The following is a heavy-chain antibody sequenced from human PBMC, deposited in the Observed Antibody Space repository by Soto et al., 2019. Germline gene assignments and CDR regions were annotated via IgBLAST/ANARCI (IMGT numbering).Heavy chain of an antibody. V-gene: IGHV4-34*01. D-gene: IGHD6-13*01. Sequence: SETLSLTCAVYGGSFSGYYWSWIRQPPGKGLEWIGEINHSGSTNYNPSLKSRVTISVDTSKNQFSLKLSSVTAADTAVYYCARGSRVAAAGTSVLYYYGMDVWGQGTTVTVSS. J-gene: IGHJ6*02. CDR2: INHSGST. CDR3: ARGSRVAAAGTSVLYYYGMDV. CDR1: GGSFSGYY.